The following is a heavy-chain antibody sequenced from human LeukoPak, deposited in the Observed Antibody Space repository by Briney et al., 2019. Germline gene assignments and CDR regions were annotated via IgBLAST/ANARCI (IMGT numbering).Heavy chain of an antibody. Sequence: SETLSLTCAVYGGSFSGYYWSWIRQPPGKGLEWTGEINHSGSTNYNPSLKSRVTISVDTSKNQFSLKLSSVTAADTAVYYCARGGRWLQAWGQGTLVTVSS. V-gene: IGHV4-34*01. J-gene: IGHJ5*02. CDR3: ARGGRWLQA. D-gene: IGHD5-24*01. CDR2: INHSGST. CDR1: GGSFSGYY.